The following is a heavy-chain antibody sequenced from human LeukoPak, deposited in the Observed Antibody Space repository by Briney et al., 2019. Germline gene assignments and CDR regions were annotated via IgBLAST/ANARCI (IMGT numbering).Heavy chain of an antibody. CDR1: GGSFSGYY. D-gene: IGHD2-2*01. J-gene: IGHJ4*02. CDR3: ARDRVPAASTFDY. CDR2: INHSGST. Sequence: PSETLSLTCAVYGGSFSGYYWSWIRQPPGKGLEWIGEINHSGSTNYNPSLKSRVTISVDTSKNQFSLKLSSVTAADTAVYYRARDRVPAASTFDYWGQGTLVTVSS. V-gene: IGHV4-34*01.